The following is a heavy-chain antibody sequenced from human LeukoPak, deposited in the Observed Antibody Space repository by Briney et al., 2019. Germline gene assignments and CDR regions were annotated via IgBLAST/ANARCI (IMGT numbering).Heavy chain of an antibody. CDR2: INPNSGGT. CDR1: GYTFTGYY. CDR3: ARVYDYGDYMDA. Sequence: ASVKVSCKASGYTFTGYYMHWVRQAPGQGLEWMGWINPNSGGTNYAQKFQGRVTMTRDTSISTAYMELSRLRSDDTAVYYCARVYDYGDYMDAWGKGTTVTISS. V-gene: IGHV1-2*02. J-gene: IGHJ6*03. D-gene: IGHD4-17*01.